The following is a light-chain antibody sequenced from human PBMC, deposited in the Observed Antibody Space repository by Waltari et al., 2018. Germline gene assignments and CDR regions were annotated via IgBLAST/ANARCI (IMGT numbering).Light chain of an antibody. CDR1: SGHSNYA. CDR3: QTWGTGIRV. CDR2: LNSDGTH. J-gene: IGLJ3*02. Sequence: QLVLTQSPSASASLGASVKLTCTLSSGHSNYALAWHQQQPEKGPRYLMKLNSDGTHNKGDGIPDRFSGSSSGAERYLTISSLQSEDGADYYCQTWGTGIRVFGGGTKLTVL. V-gene: IGLV4-69*01.